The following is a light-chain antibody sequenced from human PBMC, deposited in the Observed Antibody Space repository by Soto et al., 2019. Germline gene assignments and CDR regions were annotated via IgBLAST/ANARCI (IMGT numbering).Light chain of an antibody. V-gene: IGLV2-14*01. Sequence: QSALTQPASVSGSPGQSITISCTGTNSDVGGYNYVSWYQQNPGKAPKLMIYEVSNRPSAVSNRFSGSKSGSTASLTISGLQAEDEADYYCSSYTSSSTMVFGGATKLTVL. CDR3: SSYTSSSTMV. CDR1: NSDVGGYNY. J-gene: IGLJ2*01. CDR2: EVS.